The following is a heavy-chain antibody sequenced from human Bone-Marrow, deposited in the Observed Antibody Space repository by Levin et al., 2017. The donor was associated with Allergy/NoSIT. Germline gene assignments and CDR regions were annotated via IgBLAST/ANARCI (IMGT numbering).Heavy chain of an antibody. J-gene: IGHJ4*02. Sequence: PGGSLRLSCAASGFTFSDYWMHWVRQAPGKGLVWVARINSDGRITEYADSVKGRFTISRDNPKNMLYLQMSSLSADDTDVYFCARDQDDYGEPYFDFWGQGTLVTVSS. CDR2: INSDGRIT. CDR1: GFTFSDYW. D-gene: IGHD4-17*01. CDR3: ARDQDDYGEPYFDF. V-gene: IGHV3-74*01.